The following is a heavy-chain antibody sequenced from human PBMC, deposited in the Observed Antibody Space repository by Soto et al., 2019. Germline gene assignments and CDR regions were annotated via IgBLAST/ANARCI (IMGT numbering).Heavy chain of an antibody. D-gene: IGHD6-19*01. Sequence: PSETLSLTCTVSGGSISSYYGSWIRQPPGKGLEWIGYIYYSGSTNYNPSLKSRVTISVDTSKNQFSLKLSSVTAADTAVYYCATRSQYSSGWYDYYYGMDVWGQGTTVTVSS. CDR2: IYYSGST. V-gene: IGHV4-59*01. CDR1: GGSISSYY. CDR3: ATRSQYSSGWYDYYYGMDV. J-gene: IGHJ6*02.